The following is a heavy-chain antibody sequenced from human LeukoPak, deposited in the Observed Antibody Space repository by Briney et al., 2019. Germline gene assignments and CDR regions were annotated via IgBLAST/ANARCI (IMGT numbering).Heavy chain of an antibody. V-gene: IGHV3-9*01. CDR3: IKDMGFDLLKDAFEM. CDR1: GFSLDDYA. Sequence: GGSLRLSCVGSGFSLDDYAMHWVRQAPGKGLEWVSSIVWDSGNTAYGDSVKGRFTISRDNAKNSLYLQMNSLRPEDTAFYYCIKDMGFDLLKDAFEMWGRGTLVTVSS. J-gene: IGHJ3*02. D-gene: IGHD1-26*01. CDR2: IVWDSGNT.